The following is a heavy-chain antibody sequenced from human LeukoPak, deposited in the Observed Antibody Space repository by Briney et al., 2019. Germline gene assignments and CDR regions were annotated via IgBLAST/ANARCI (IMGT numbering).Heavy chain of an antibody. V-gene: IGHV3-30*18. CDR2: ISYDGSNK. CDR3: AKYRSTFGGVIDDY. CDR1: GFTFSSYG. J-gene: IGHJ4*02. Sequence: SGGSLRLSCAASGFTFSSYGMHWVRQAPGKGLEWVAVISYDGSNKYYADSVKGRFTISRGNSKNTLYLQMNSLRAEDTAVYYCAKYRSTFGGVIDDYWGQGTLVTVSS. D-gene: IGHD3-16*02.